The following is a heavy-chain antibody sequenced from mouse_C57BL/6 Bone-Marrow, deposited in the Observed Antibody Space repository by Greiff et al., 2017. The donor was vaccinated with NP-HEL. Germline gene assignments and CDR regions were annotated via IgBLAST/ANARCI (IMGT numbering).Heavy chain of an antibody. V-gene: IGHV5-4*01. CDR1: GFTFSSYA. Sequence: DVKLVESGGGLVKPGGSLKLSCAASGFTFSSYAMSWVRQTPEKRLEWVATISDGGSYTYYPDNVKGRFTISRDNAKNNLYLQMSHLKSEDTAMYYCARETTVVDYYAMDYWGQGNSVTVSS. CDR2: ISDGGSYT. CDR3: ARETTVVDYYAMDY. D-gene: IGHD1-1*01. J-gene: IGHJ4*01.